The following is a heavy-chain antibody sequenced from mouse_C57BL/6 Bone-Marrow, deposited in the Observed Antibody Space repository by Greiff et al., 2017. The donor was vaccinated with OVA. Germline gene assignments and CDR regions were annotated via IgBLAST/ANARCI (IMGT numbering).Heavy chain of an antibody. Sequence: EVKVEESGGGLVQPGGSLKLSCAASGFTFSDYYMYWVRQTPEKRLEWVAYISNGGGSTYYPDTVKGRFTISRDNAKNTLYLQMSRLKSEDTAMYYCARRWLLRAMDYWGQGTSVTVSS. CDR2: ISNGGGST. D-gene: IGHD2-3*01. J-gene: IGHJ4*01. CDR1: GFTFSDYY. CDR3: ARRWLLRAMDY. V-gene: IGHV5-12*01.